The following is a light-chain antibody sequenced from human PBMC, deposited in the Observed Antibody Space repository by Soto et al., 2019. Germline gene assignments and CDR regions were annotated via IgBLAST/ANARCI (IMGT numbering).Light chain of an antibody. CDR2: DAT. J-gene: IGKJ2*01. CDR3: QQRSDWQYT. V-gene: IGKV3-11*01. CDR1: QRITSY. Sequence: EIVLTQSPATLSLSPGERATLSCRASQRITSYLAWYQQKPGQAPRLLIYDATNRVAGVPARFCGSRSGTDFTLTISTLQPEDFAVYYCQQRSDWQYTFGQGTKVDIK.